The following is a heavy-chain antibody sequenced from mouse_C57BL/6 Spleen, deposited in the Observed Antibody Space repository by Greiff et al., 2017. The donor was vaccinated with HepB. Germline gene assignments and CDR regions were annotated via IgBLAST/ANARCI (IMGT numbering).Heavy chain of an antibody. CDR3: ARDPRAMDY. CDR2: ISDGGSYT. CDR1: GFTFSSYA. V-gene: IGHV5-4*01. Sequence: EVQGVESGGGLVKPGGSLKLSCAASGFTFSSYAMSWVRQTPEKRLEWVATISDGGSYTYYPDNVKGRFTISRDNAKNNLYLQMSHLKSEDTAMYYCARDPRAMDYWGQGTSVTVSS. J-gene: IGHJ4*01.